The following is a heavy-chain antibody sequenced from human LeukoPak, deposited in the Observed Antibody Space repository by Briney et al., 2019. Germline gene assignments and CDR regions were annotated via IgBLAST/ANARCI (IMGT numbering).Heavy chain of an antibody. CDR3: ARNADGSGNLLPFYFDY. J-gene: IGHJ4*02. V-gene: IGHV4-31*02. CDR1: GITVSTNY. CDR2: IYYTGST. Sequence: LRLSCAASGITVSTNYMNWVRQHPGKGLEWIGYIYYTGSTYYNPSLKSRVAISVDTSKNQFSLILSSVTAADTAVYYCARNADGSGNLLPFYFDYWGQGTLVTVSS. D-gene: IGHD3-10*01.